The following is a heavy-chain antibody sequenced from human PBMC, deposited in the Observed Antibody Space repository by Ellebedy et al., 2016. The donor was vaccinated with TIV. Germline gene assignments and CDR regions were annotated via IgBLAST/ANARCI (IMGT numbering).Heavy chain of an antibody. J-gene: IGHJ6*02. CDR2: ISGSGGST. CDR3: ARSYYGMDV. D-gene: IGHD3-10*01. V-gene: IGHV3-23*01. CDR1: AFTFSTYA. Sequence: GESLKISXAASAFTFSTYAMSWVRQAPEKGLEWVSAISGSGGSTYYADSVKGRFTISRDNSKNTLYLQMNSLRAEDTAVYYCARSYYGMDVWGQGTTVTVSS.